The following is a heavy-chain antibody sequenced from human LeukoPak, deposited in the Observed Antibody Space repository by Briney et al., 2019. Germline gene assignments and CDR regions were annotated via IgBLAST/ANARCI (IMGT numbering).Heavy chain of an antibody. CDR1: GYSFNSYW. CDR2: IYAGDSEP. CDR3: ARSRLPGIAAAGLDY. D-gene: IGHD6-13*01. J-gene: IGHJ4*02. V-gene: IGHV5-51*01. Sequence: GESLKISCKGSGYSFNSYWIAWVRQTSGKGLEWMGIIYAGDSEPRYSPSFKGQVTISVDKSISTAYLHWNRLKASDTAIYYCARSRLPGIAAAGLDYWGQGTLVTVSS.